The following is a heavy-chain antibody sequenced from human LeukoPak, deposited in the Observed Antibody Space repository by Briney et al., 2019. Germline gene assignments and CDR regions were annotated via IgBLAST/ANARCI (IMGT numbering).Heavy chain of an antibody. CDR1: GYTFTSYG. D-gene: IGHD3-3*01. V-gene: IGHV1-18*01. CDR3: ARDVRFLEWLLSTPRYYYYGMDV. J-gene: IGHJ6*02. CDR2: ISAYNGNT. Sequence: ASVTVSCTASGYTFTSYGISWVRQAPGRGLEWMGWISAYNGNTNYAQKLQGRVTMTTDTSTSTAYMELRSLRSDDTAVYYCARDVRFLEWLLSTPRYYYYGMDVWGQGTTVAVSS.